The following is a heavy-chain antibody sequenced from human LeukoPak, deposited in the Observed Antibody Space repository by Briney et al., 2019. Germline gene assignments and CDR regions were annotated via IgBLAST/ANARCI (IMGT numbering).Heavy chain of an antibody. CDR1: GFTFRSYW. V-gene: IGHV3-74*01. CDR3: VRDGDDFNFDY. J-gene: IGHJ4*02. Sequence: PGGSLRLSCAASGFTFRSYWMHWVRQAPGKGLEWVSRVIRDGSFTNYADSVKGRFTISRDKAKNSLYLQMSSLTAEDTAVYFCVRDGDDFNFDYWGQGSLVTVSS. CDR2: VIRDGSFT. D-gene: IGHD5-24*01.